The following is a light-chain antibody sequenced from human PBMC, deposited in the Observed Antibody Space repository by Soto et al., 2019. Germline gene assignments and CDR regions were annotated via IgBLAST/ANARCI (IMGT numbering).Light chain of an antibody. V-gene: IGKV1-39*01. CDR1: QSISSY. J-gene: IGKJ5*01. Sequence: LQITQSPSSLSASVGDRVTITCRASQSISSYLNWYQQKPGKAPKLLIYAASSLQSGVPSRFSGSGSGTDFTLTISSLQPEDFATYYCLQDYNYPRTFGQGTRLEI. CDR2: AAS. CDR3: LQDYNYPRT.